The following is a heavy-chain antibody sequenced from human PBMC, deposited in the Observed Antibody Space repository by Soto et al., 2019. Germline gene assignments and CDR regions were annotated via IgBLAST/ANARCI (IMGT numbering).Heavy chain of an antibody. J-gene: IGHJ6*02. CDR2: INAGNGNT. CDR3: AIGAYYYDSSGYYPYYYYYGMDV. D-gene: IGHD3-22*01. CDR1: GYTFTSYA. V-gene: IGHV1-3*01. Sequence: ASVKVPCKASGYTFTSYAMHWVRQAPGQRLEWMGWINAGNGNTKYSQKFQGRVTITRDTSASTAYMELSSLRSEDTAVYYCAIGAYYYDSSGYYPYYYYYGMDVWGQGTTVTVSS.